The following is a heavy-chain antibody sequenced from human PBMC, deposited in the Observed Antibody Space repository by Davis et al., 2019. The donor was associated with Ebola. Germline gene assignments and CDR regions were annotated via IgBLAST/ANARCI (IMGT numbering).Heavy chain of an antibody. Sequence: SVKVSCKASGGTFSSYAISWVRQAPGQGLEWMGGIIPIFGTANYAQKLQGRVTMTTDTSTSTAYMGLSSLRSEDTAVYYCAREGQLERLGAFEIWGQGTMVTVSS. CDR1: GGTFSSYA. V-gene: IGHV1-69*05. J-gene: IGHJ3*02. CDR3: AREGQLERLGAFEI. D-gene: IGHD1-1*01. CDR2: IIPIFGTA.